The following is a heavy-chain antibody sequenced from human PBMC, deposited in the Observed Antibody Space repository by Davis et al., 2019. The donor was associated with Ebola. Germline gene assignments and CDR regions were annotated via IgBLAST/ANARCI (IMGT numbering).Heavy chain of an antibody. CDR2: ISSSSGYI. CDR3: ATLPGYY. Sequence: GGSLRLSCAASGFAFSNNAMTWVRQAPGKGLEWVSSISSSSGYIYYADSVKGRFTISRDNAKNSLYLQMNSLRAEDTAVYYCATLPGYYWGQGTLVTVSS. J-gene: IGHJ4*02. D-gene: IGHD1-26*01. CDR1: GFAFSNNA. V-gene: IGHV3-21*04.